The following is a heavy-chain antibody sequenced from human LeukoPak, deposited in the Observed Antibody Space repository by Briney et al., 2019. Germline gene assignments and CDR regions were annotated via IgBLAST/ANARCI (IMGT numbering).Heavy chain of an antibody. D-gene: IGHD6-13*01. CDR1: GFSVSSSY. Sequence: GGSLRLSCAASGFSVSSSYMSWVRQAPGKGLEWVSVIYSDSNTYYADSVKGRFTISRDNSKNTLYLQMNSLRAEDTAVYYCARDEPGIAAAGTWYYWGQGTLVTVSS. V-gene: IGHV3-53*05. CDR2: IYSDSNT. CDR3: ARDEPGIAAAGTWYY. J-gene: IGHJ4*02.